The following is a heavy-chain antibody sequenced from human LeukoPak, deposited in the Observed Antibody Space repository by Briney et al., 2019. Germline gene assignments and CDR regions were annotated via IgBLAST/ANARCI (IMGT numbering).Heavy chain of an antibody. J-gene: IGHJ5*01. CDR3: VKDPRDTYGTNWFVS. Sequence: GGSLRLSCVASGFSFGNYAMSWVRQAPGKGLQWVSQISGTGGATWYAGFARDRFTISRDNSKKTLYLQMSGLKVEDTAMYYCVKDPRDTYGTNWFVSWGQGTLLIVSS. D-gene: IGHD2-21*01. CDR2: ISGTGGAT. V-gene: IGHV3-23*01. CDR1: GFSFGNYA.